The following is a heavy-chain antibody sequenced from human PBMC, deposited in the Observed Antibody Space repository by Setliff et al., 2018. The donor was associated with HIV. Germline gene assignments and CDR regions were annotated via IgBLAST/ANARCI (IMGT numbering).Heavy chain of an antibody. V-gene: IGHV4-39*01. CDR1: GASMRGHY. CDR3: ARHKTNYDFYAFDV. CDR2: IHSSGTT. D-gene: IGHD3-3*01. J-gene: IGHJ3*01. Sequence: SETLSLTCTVSGASMRGHYWGWIRQPPGMGLEWIGSIHSSGTTYYNPSLKSRVAISVDTSRSQFSLKLRSVTAADTAVYYCARHKTNYDFYAFDVWGQGTMVTVSS.